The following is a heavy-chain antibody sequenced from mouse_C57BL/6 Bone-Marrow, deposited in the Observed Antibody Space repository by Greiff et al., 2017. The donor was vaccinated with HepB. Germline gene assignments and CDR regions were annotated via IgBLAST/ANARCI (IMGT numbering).Heavy chain of an antibody. D-gene: IGHD2-1*01. V-gene: IGHV1-42*01. CDR1: GYSSTGYY. J-gene: IGHJ3*01. Sequence: VQLQQSGPELVKPGASVKISCKASGYSSTGYYLNWVKQSPEKSLEWIGEINPSTGGTTYNQKFKAKATLTVDKSSSTAYMQLKSLTSEDSAVYYCARRGNSWFAYWGQGTLVTVSA. CDR3: ARRGNSWFAY. CDR2: INPSTGGT.